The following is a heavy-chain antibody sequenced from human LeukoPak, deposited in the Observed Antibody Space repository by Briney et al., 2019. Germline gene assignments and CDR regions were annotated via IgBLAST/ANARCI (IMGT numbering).Heavy chain of an antibody. CDR1: GGTFSSYA. D-gene: IGHD6-13*01. J-gene: IGHJ6*03. CDR3: ARAGYSSSWYRGYYMDV. CDR2: IIPIFGTA. V-gene: IGHV1-69*01. Sequence: GSSVKVSCKASGGTFSSYAISWVRQAPGQGLEWMGGIIPIFGTANYAQKFQGRVTITADESTSTAYMELSSLRSEDTAVYYCARAGYSSSWYRGYYMDVWGKGTTVTVSS.